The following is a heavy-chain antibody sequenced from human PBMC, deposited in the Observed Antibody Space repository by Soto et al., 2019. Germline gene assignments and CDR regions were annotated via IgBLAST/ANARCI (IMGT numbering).Heavy chain of an antibody. V-gene: IGHV4-34*01. CDR1: GGSFSGYY. CDR3: TRDKITGLFDY. CDR2: INHSGST. D-gene: IGHD2-8*02. Sequence: PSETLSLTCAVYGGSFSGYYWTWIRQPPGTGLEWIGEINHSGSTNYNPSLKSRVTISVDTSKNQFSLKLTSVTAADTAVYYCTRDKITGLFDYWGQGTLVT. J-gene: IGHJ4*02.